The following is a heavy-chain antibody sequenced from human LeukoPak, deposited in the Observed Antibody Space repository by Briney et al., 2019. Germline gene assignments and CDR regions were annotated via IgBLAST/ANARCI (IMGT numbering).Heavy chain of an antibody. Sequence: SETLSLTCTVSGGSISSYYWSWIRQPPGKGLEWIGSIYYSGSTYYNPSLKSRVTISVDTSKNQFSLKLSSVTAADTAVYYCARGAARNFDYWGQGTLVTVSS. V-gene: IGHV4-39*07. CDR3: ARGAARNFDY. CDR1: GGSISSYY. D-gene: IGHD6-6*01. J-gene: IGHJ4*02. CDR2: IYYSGST.